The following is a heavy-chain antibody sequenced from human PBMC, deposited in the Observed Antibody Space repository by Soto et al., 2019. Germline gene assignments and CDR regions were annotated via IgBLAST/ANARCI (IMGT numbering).Heavy chain of an antibody. D-gene: IGHD2-2*01. CDR3: AKGGVPAAIYYMDV. CDR2: ISYDGSNK. Sequence: QVQLVESGGGVVQPGRSLRLSCAASGFTFSSYGMHWVRQAPGKGLEWVAVISYDGSNKYYADSVKGRFPISRDNSKKPLYLQMNSLRAEDTAVYYCAKGGVPAAIYYMDVWGKGTTVTVSS. V-gene: IGHV3-30*18. CDR1: GFTFSSYG. J-gene: IGHJ6*03.